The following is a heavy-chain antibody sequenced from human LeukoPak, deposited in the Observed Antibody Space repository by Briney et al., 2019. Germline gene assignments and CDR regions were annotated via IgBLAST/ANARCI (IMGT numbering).Heavy chain of an antibody. CDR3: ARGAGYNYPYYFDY. CDR2: FNSDGRSA. CDR1: GFTFSTYW. D-gene: IGHD5-24*01. J-gene: IGHJ4*02. V-gene: IGHV3-74*01. Sequence: PGGSLRLSCAASGFTFSTYWMHWVRQAPGKGLVWVSRFNSDGRSAYYADSVKGRFTISRDNAKNTLYLQMNSLRAEDTAVYYCARGAGYNYPYYFDYWGQGTLVTASS.